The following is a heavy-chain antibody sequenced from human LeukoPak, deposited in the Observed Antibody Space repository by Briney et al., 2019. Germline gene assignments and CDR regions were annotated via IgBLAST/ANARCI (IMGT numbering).Heavy chain of an antibody. D-gene: IGHD3-9*01. Sequence: SETLSLTCTVSGGSISSSSYYWGWIRQPPGKGLEWIGSIYYSGSTYYNPSLKSRVTISVDTSKNQFSLKLSSVTAADTAVYYCARIYIPGDYDILTGYYKRHNWFDPWGQGTLVTVSS. CDR2: IYYSGST. V-gene: IGHV4-39*07. CDR3: ARIYIPGDYDILTGYYKRHNWFDP. J-gene: IGHJ5*02. CDR1: GGSISSSSYY.